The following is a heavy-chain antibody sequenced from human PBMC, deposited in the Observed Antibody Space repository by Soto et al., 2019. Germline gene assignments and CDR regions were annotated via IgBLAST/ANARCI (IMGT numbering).Heavy chain of an antibody. Sequence: GGSLRLSCAASGFTFAGYAVSWVRQAPEKGLEWVSAISGSGGTTYYADSVKGRFTISRDNSNNTLYLQMTSLRAEDTAVYYCARGISSGWYYFDYWGLGTLVTVSS. V-gene: IGHV3-23*01. CDR2: ISGSGGTT. CDR1: GFTFAGYA. D-gene: IGHD6-19*01. CDR3: ARGISSGWYYFDY. J-gene: IGHJ4*02.